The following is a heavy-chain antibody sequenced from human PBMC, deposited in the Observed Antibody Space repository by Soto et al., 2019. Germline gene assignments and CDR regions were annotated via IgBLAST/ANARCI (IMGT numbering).Heavy chain of an antibody. CDR1: GYTFTTYD. CDR2: ISPYSGNT. V-gene: IGHV1-18*01. J-gene: IGHJ5*02. Sequence: QVQLVQSGAEVKKPGASVKVSCKASGYTFTTYDLSWVRQAPGQGLEWMGWISPYSGNTKYAQQLQGRVTMTTDTSTTTAYVELGSLRSDDPAVYYCAREATTPNWFDPWGQGTLVTVSS. CDR3: AREATTPNWFDP.